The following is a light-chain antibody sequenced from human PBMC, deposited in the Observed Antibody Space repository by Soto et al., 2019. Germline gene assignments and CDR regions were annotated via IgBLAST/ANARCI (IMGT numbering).Light chain of an antibody. CDR1: QSVSSRS. J-gene: IGKJ1*01. CDR3: QKYAGSPRK. CDR2: DAS. V-gene: IGKV3-20*01. Sequence: EIVLTQSPGILSFSPLERATLSFSSSQSVSSRSLAWYQQKPGQAPRLLISDASNRAADIPDRFSGSGSGTDFTLTINRLEPEDFAVYYCQKYAGSPRKFGQGTKVDIK.